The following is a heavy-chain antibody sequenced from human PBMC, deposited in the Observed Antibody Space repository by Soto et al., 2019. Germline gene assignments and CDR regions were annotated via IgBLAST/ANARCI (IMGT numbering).Heavy chain of an antibody. CDR3: ARGGTYMTTVTYKWFDP. J-gene: IGHJ5*02. D-gene: IGHD4-17*01. V-gene: IGHV5-10-1*01. Sequence: GESLKISCKGSGYSFTSYWISWVRQMPGKGLEWMGRIDPSDSYTNYSPSFQGHVTISADKSISTAYLQWSSLKASDTAMYYCARGGTYMTTVTYKWFDPWGQGTLVNVS. CDR2: IDPSDSYT. CDR1: GYSFTSYW.